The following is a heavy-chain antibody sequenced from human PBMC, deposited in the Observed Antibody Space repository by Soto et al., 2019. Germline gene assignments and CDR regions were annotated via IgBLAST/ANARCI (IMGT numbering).Heavy chain of an antibody. V-gene: IGHV3-15*07. CDR2: IKSETDGGTT. CDR1: GVNFKNAW. J-gene: IGHJ4*02. Sequence: GGSLRLSCAAPGVNFKNAWMNWVRQAPGKGLEWVGRIKSETDGGTTDYAAPVKGRFTISRDDSKSTLFLQMNSLKTEDPGVYYCAAMKTYWGQGT. CDR3: AAMKTY. D-gene: IGHD3-16*01.